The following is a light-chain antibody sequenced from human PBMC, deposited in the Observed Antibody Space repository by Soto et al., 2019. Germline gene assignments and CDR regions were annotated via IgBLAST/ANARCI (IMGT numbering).Light chain of an antibody. CDR1: QSVGSN. J-gene: IGKJ1*01. Sequence: EIMMTQSPDTLSVSPGERVTLSCRASQSVGSNLVWYQQKPGQGPRLLIYGASTRATGVPDRFSGSGSGTDFSLTISSLQSEDAAVYYCQQCNNWRPWTFGQGTKVEIK. V-gene: IGKV3D-15*01. CDR3: QQCNNWRPWT. CDR2: GAS.